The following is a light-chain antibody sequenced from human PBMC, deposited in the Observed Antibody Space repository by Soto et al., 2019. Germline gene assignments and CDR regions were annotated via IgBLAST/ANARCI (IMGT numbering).Light chain of an antibody. CDR1: QSISSW. CDR3: LQYNSLLP. V-gene: IGKV1-5*03. Sequence: DIQMTQSPSTLSASVGDRVTITCRARQSISSWLAWYQQKPGKAPKVLIYKASNLESGVPSRFSGSGSGTEFTLTISSLQPDDFATYYCLQYNSLLPFGAGTKLDIK. J-gene: IGKJ4*01. CDR2: KAS.